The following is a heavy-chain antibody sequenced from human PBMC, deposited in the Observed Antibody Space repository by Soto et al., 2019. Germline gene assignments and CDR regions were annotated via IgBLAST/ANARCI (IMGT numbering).Heavy chain of an antibody. CDR2: ISYDGSNK. CDR1: GFTFSSYA. D-gene: IGHD6-19*01. Sequence: GGSLRLSCAASGFTFSSYAMHWVRQAPGKGLEWVAVISYDGSNKYYADSVKGRFTISRDNSKNTLYLQMNSLRAEDTAVYYCARDAPYSSGYGMDVWGQWTTVTVSS. V-gene: IGHV3-30-3*01. J-gene: IGHJ6*02. CDR3: ARDAPYSSGYGMDV.